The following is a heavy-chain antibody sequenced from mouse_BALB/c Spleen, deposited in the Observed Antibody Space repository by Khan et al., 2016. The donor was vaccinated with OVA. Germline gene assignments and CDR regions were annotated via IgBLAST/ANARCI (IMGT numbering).Heavy chain of an antibody. V-gene: IGHV5-15*02. Sequence: VELVESGGGLVQPGGSRKLSCAASGFTFIDYGMAWVRQTPGKGPEWIAFISSVAYSIYYADTVTGRFTISRENAKNTLDLEMSSLRSDDTAMYYCARGGFAYWGQGTLVTVSA. J-gene: IGHJ3*01. CDR2: ISSVAYSI. CDR1: GFTFIDYG. CDR3: ARGGFAY.